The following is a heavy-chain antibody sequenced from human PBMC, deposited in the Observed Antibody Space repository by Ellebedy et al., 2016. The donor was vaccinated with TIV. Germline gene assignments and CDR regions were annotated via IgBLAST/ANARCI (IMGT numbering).Heavy chain of an antibody. CDR1: GFTAFNFA. V-gene: IGHV3-23*01. CDR3: AKGHTASFFYLFDS. D-gene: IGHD2-2*01. J-gene: IGHJ5*01. Sequence: PGGSLRLSCEASGFTAFNFAMSWVRQAPGKGLEWVSAVGGGDDRTFYADAVKGRFTISRDNSKNTVTLQMQSLRAEDPALYHCAKGHTASFFYLFDSWGQGTLVTVSS. CDR2: VGGGDDRT.